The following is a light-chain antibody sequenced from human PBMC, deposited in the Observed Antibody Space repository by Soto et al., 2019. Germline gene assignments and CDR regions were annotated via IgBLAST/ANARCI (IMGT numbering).Light chain of an antibody. V-gene: IGLV2-14*01. Sequence: QSALTQPASVSGSPGQSITISSTGTSSDVGGYNYVSWYQQHPGKAPKLMMYDVSNRPSGVSNRFSGSKSGNTAALTISGLQAEEEVDYDCSSYTSLSTPGYVFGTGTKLTVL. CDR1: SSDVGGYNY. J-gene: IGLJ1*01. CDR2: DVS. CDR3: SSYTSLSTPGYV.